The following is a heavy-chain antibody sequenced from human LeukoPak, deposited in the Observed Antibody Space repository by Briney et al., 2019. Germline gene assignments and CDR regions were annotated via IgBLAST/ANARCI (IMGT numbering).Heavy chain of an antibody. J-gene: IGHJ6*03. D-gene: IGHD6-13*01. CDR2: IWYDGSNK. Sequence: PGRSLRLSCAASGFTFSSYGMHWVRQAPGKGLEWVAVIWYDGSNKYYADSVKGRFTISRDNSKNTLYLQMNSLRAEATAVYYCAKDGPAAAGSTWNYYYYYYMDVWGKGTTVTVSS. CDR3: AKDGPAAAGSTWNYYYYYYMDV. V-gene: IGHV3-33*06. CDR1: GFTFSSYG.